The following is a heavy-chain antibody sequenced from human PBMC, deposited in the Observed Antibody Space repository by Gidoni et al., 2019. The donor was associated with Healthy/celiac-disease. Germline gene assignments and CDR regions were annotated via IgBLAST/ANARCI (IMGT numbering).Heavy chain of an antibody. D-gene: IGHD6-19*01. V-gene: IGHV4-39*01. CDR1: GGSISSSSYY. J-gene: IGHJ4*02. CDR2: IYYSGST. CDR3: ARASGWGFFDY. Sequence: QLQLQESGPGLVKPSETLSLTCTVSGGSISSSSYYWGWIRQPPGKGLEWIGSIYYSGSTYYNPSLKSRVTISVDTSKNQFSLKLSSVTAADTAVYYCARASGWGFFDYWGQGTLVTVSS.